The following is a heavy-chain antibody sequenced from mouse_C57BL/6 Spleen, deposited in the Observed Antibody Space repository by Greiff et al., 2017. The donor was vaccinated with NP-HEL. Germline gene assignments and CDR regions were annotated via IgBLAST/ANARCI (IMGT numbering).Heavy chain of an antibody. CDR2: IYPGDGDT. V-gene: IGHV1-80*01. Sequence: QVQLKESGAELVKPGASVKISCKASGYAFSSYWMNWVKQRPGKGLEWIGQIYPGDGDTNYNGKFKGKATLTVDTSSSTAYMQLSSLTSEDSAVYYCASYYSNYDAMDYWGQGTSVTVSS. CDR3: ASYYSNYDAMDY. J-gene: IGHJ4*01. D-gene: IGHD2-5*01. CDR1: GYAFSSYW.